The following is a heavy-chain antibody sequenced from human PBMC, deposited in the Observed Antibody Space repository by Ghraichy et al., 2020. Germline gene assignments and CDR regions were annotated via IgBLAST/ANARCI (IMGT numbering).Heavy chain of an antibody. CDR2: IYYSGST. D-gene: IGHD4-23*01. CDR1: GGSISSGGYY. Sequence: SETLSLTRTVSGGSISSGGYYWSWIRQHPGKGLEWIGYIYYSGSTYYNPSLKSRVTISVDTSKNQFSLKLSSVTAADTAVYYCARDDYGGNAFAYWGQGTLVTVSS. V-gene: IGHV4-31*03. CDR3: ARDDYGGNAFAY. J-gene: IGHJ4*02.